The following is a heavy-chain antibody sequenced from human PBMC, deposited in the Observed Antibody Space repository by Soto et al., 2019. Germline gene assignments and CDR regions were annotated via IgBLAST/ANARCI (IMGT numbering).Heavy chain of an antibody. CDR2: ISYDGSNK. V-gene: IGHV3-30*18. CDR1: GFTFSSYG. CDR3: AKDRYLGSAALPDYYYYGMDV. D-gene: IGHD7-27*01. Sequence: GGSLRLSCAASGFTFSSYGMHWVRQAPGKGLEWVAVISYDGSNKYYADSVKGRFTISRDNSKNTLYLQMNSLRAEDTAVYYCAKDRYLGSAALPDYYYYGMDVWGQGTTVTVSS. J-gene: IGHJ6*02.